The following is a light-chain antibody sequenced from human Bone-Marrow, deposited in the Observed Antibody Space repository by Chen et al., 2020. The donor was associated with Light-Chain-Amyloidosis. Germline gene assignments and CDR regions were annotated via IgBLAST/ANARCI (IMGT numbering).Light chain of an antibody. CDR3: QSADSSGTYEVI. V-gene: IGLV3-25*03. J-gene: IGLJ2*01. CDR2: RDT. CDR1: DLPTKY. Sequence: SYELTQPPSVSVSPGQTPRNTCSGDDLPTKYAYWYQQEPGQAPVLVINRDTERPSGISERFSGSSSGTTATLTISGGQAEDEADYHCQSADSSGTYEVIFGGGTKLTVL.